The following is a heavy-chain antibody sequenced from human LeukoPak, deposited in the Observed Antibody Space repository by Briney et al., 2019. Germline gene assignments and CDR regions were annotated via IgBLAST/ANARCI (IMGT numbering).Heavy chain of an antibody. CDR2: ISGSGGST. D-gene: IGHD6-19*01. J-gene: IGHJ4*02. V-gene: IGHV3-23*01. CDR1: GFTFSSYA. Sequence: GGSLRLSCAASGFTFSSYAMSWVRQAPGKGLEWVSAISGSGGSTYYADSVKGRFTISRDNSKNTLYLQMNGLRAEDTAVYYCAKDSRQWLVQFWGQGTLVTVSS. CDR3: AKDSRQWLVQF.